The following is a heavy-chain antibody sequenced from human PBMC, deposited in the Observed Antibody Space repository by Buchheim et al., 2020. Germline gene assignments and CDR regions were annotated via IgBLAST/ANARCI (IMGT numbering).Heavy chain of an antibody. CDR1: GGSISSYY. D-gene: IGHD6-6*01. J-gene: IGHJ5*02. CDR2: IYYSGST. V-gene: IGHV4-59*01. CDR3: ARDRPEYSSSSGWFDP. Sequence: QVQLQESGPGLVKPSETLSLTCTVSGGSISSYYWSWIRQPPGKGLERIGYIYYSGSTNYNPSLKSRVTISVDTSKNQFSLKLSSVTAADTAVYYCARDRPEYSSSSGWFDPWGQGTL.